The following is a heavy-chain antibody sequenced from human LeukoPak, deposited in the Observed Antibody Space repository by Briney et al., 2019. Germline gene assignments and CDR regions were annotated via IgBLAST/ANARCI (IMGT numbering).Heavy chain of an antibody. Sequence: SQTLSLTCTVSGGSISSGGYYWSWIRQHPGKGLEWIGYIYYSGSTNYNPSLKSRVTISVDTSKNQFSLKLSSVTAADTAVYYCARFYYYDTSGYSAFDIWGQGTMVTVSS. CDR1: GGSISSGGYY. CDR3: ARFYYYDTSGYSAFDI. V-gene: IGHV4-31*03. J-gene: IGHJ3*02. CDR2: IYYSGST. D-gene: IGHD3-22*01.